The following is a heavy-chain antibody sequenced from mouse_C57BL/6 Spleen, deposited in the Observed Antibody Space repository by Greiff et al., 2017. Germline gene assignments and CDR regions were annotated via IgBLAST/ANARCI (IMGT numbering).Heavy chain of an antibody. CDR1: GYTFTSYW. J-gene: IGHJ4*01. D-gene: IGHD1-1*01. CDR3: ARWYYGSSYAMDY. Sequence: QVQPQQPGAELVRPGSSVKLSCKASGYTFTSYWMHWVKQRPIQGLEWIGNIDPSDSETQYNQKFKDKATLTVDKSSSTAYMQLSSLTSEDSAVYYCARWYYGSSYAMDYWGQGTSVTVSS. CDR2: IDPSDSET. V-gene: IGHV1-52*01.